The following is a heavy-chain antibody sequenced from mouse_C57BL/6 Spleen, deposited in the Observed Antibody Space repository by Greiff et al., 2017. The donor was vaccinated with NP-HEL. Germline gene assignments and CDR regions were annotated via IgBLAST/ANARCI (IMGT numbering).Heavy chain of an antibody. D-gene: IGHD1-1*01. V-gene: IGHV5-6*02. Sequence: EVKVEESGGDLVKPGGSLKLSCAASGFTFSSYGMSWVRQTPDKRLEWVATISSGGSYTYYPDSVKGRFTISRDNAKNTLYLQMSSLKSEDTAMYYCARLGLIYYYGSDYFDYWGQGTTLTVSS. J-gene: IGHJ2*01. CDR3: ARLGLIYYYGSDYFDY. CDR1: GFTFSSYG. CDR2: ISSGGSYT.